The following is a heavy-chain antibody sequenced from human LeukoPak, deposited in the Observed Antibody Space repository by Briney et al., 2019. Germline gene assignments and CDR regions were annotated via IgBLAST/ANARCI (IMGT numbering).Heavy chain of an antibody. CDR3: ARDSMRIQTGTTP. Sequence: SETLSLTCTVSGGSISSYYWNWIRQPPGKGLEWIGYIYYSGTTNYNPSLKSRVSMSVDTSKNQFSLKLTSLTAADTALYFCARDSMRIQTGTTPWGQGTLVTVSS. J-gene: IGHJ5*02. CDR2: IYYSGTT. CDR1: GGSISSYY. D-gene: IGHD1-1*01. V-gene: IGHV4-59*12.